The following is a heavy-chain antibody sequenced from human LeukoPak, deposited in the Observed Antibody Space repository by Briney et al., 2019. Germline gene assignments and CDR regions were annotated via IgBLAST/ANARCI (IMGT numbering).Heavy chain of an antibody. Sequence: PGKSLRLSCAASGFTFSSYAMHWVRQAPGKGLEYVSAISSNGGSTYYADSVKGRFTISRDNSKNTLYPQMSSLRAEDTAVYYCVKRSAYMVRGVIGGGEFDYWGQGTLVTVSS. CDR3: VKRSAYMVRGVIGGGEFDY. V-gene: IGHV3-64D*06. J-gene: IGHJ4*02. CDR1: GFTFSSYA. D-gene: IGHD3-10*01. CDR2: ISSNGGST.